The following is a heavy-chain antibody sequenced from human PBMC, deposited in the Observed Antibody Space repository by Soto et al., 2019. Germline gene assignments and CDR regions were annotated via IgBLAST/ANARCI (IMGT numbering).Heavy chain of an antibody. J-gene: IGHJ6*02. D-gene: IGHD6-13*01. CDR2: ISYDGSNK. V-gene: IGHV3-30-3*01. CDR1: GFTFSSYA. Sequence: GGSLRLSCAASGFTFSSYAMHWVRQAPGKGLEWVAVISYDGSNKYYADSVKGRFTISRDNSKNTLYLQMNSLGAEDTAVYYCARVKGYRVAADNGMDVWGQGTTVTVSS. CDR3: ARVKGYRVAADNGMDV.